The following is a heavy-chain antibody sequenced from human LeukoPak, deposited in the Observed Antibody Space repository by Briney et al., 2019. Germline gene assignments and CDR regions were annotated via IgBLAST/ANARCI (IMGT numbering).Heavy chain of an antibody. Sequence: GASVKVSCKASGGTFSSYAISWVRQAPGQGLEWMGRIIPILGIANYAQKFQGRVTITADKSTSTAYMELSSLRSEDTAVYYCARGYCSGGSCYDEGDNFDYWGQGTLVTVSS. CDR1: GGTFSSYA. J-gene: IGHJ4*02. CDR3: ARGYCSGGSCYDEGDNFDY. CDR2: IIPILGIA. D-gene: IGHD2-15*01. V-gene: IGHV1-69*04.